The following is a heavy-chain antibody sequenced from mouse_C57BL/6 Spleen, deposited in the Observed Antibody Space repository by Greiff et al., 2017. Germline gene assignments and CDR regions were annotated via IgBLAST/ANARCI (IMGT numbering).Heavy chain of an antibody. J-gene: IGHJ3*01. D-gene: IGHD2-5*01. V-gene: IGHV1-66*01. CDR3: ARSRSNYAFAY. Sequence: QVQLQQSGPELVKPGASVKISCKASGYSFTSSYIHWVKQRPGQGLEWIGWIYPGSGNTKYNEKFKGKATLTADTSSSIAYMQLSSLTSEDSAVYYLARSRSNYAFAYWGQGTLVTVSA. CDR1: GYSFTSSY. CDR2: IYPGSGNT.